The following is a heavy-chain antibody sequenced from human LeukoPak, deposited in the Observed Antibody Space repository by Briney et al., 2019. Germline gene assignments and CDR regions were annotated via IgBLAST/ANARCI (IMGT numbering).Heavy chain of an antibody. J-gene: IGHJ5*02. V-gene: IGHV3-23*01. CDR3: AKDTYDSSGYLDP. Sequence: GGSLRLSCAASGLTFSRYAMHWVRQAPGKGLEWVSGISGRGGSSYSADFVKGRFTISRDNSKNTLYLQMNSLRAEDTAVYYCAKDTYDSSGYLDPWGQGTLVTVSS. CDR2: ISGRGGSS. CDR1: GLTFSRYA. D-gene: IGHD3-22*01.